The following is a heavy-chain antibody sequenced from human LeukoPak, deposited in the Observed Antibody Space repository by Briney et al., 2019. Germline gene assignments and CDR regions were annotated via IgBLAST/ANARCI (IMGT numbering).Heavy chain of an antibody. Sequence: SVKVSCKASGGTFSSYAISWVRQAPGQGLEWMGGIIPIFGTASYAQKLQGRVTITADESTSTAYMELSSLRSEDTAVYYCARTDLGNVAFDYWGQGTLVTVSS. D-gene: IGHD2-2*03. J-gene: IGHJ4*02. CDR2: IIPIFGTA. CDR3: ARTDLGNVAFDY. V-gene: IGHV1-69*13. CDR1: GGTFSSYA.